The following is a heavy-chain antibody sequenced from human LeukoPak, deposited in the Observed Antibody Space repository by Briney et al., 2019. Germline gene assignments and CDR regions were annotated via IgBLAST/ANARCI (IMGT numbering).Heavy chain of an antibody. CDR1: GFTFNTYA. CDR2: LSGDRSHI. V-gene: IGHV3-21*04. J-gene: IGHJ4*02. CDR3: TRDLYSMYAK. Sequence: GGSLRLSCLASGFTFNTYAMTWVRQAPGGGLEWVAALSGDRSHIYHADSVMGRFTISRDNVKNSLYLQMNSLRADGTAVYYCTRDLYSMYAKWGQGTLVTVSS. D-gene: IGHD2-8*01.